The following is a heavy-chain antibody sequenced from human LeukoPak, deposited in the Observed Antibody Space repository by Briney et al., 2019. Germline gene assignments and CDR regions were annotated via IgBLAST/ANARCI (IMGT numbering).Heavy chain of an antibody. J-gene: IGHJ4*02. CDR3: ARSSNWNFYFDY. CDR2: ISSSSSTI. CDR1: GFTFSSYS. Sequence: QTGGSLRLSCAASGFTFSSYSMNWVRPAPGKGLEWVSYISSSSSTIYYADSVKGRFTISRDNAKNSLYLQMSSLRDEDTAVYYCARSSNWNFYFDYWGQGTLVTVSS. V-gene: IGHV3-48*02. D-gene: IGHD1-7*01.